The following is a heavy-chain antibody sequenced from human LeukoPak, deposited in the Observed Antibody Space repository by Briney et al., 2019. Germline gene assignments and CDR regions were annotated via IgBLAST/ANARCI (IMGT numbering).Heavy chain of an antibody. CDR1: GYSISSGYY. V-gene: IGHV4-38-2*02. CDR2: IYHSGST. J-gene: IGHJ6*03. Sequence: TSETLSLTCTVSGYSISSGYYWGWIRQPPGKGLEWIGSIYHSGSTYYNPSLKSRVTISVDTSKNQFSLKLSSVTAADTAVYYCARDPELPFGYYMDVWGKGTTVTVSS. D-gene: IGHD1-7*01. CDR3: ARDPELPFGYYMDV.